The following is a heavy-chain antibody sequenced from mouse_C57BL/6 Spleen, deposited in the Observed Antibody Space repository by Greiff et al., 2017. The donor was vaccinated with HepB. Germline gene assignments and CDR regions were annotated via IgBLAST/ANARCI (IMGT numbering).Heavy chain of an antibody. CDR1: GFTFSSYG. V-gene: IGHV5-6*01. Sequence: DVHLVESGGDLVKPGGSLKLSCAASGFTFSSYGMSWVRQTPDKRLEWVATISSGGSYTYYPDSVKGRFTISRDNAKNTLYLQMSSLKSEDTAMYYCARITTVVEDYAMDYWGQGTSVTVSS. CDR3: ARITTVVEDYAMDY. J-gene: IGHJ4*01. D-gene: IGHD1-1*01. CDR2: ISSGGSYT.